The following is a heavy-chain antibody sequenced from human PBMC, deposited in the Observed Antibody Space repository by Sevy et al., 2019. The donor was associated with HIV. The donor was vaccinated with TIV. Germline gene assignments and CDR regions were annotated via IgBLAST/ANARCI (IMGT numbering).Heavy chain of an antibody. CDR3: ANGGGGIAAAGPPYYFDY. CDR1: GFTFSSYA. J-gene: IGHJ4*02. D-gene: IGHD6-13*01. CDR2: ISGRGGST. V-gene: IGHV3-23*01. Sequence: GGSLRLSCAASGFTFSSYAMSWVRQAPGKGLEWVSAISGRGGSTYYADSVKGRFTISRDNSKNTLYLQMNSLRAEDTAVYYCANGGGGIAAAGPPYYFDYWGQGTLVTVSS.